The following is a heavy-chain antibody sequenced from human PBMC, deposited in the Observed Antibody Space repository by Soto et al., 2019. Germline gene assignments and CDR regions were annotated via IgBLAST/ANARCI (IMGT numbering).Heavy chain of an antibody. Sequence: QLQVSGPEVVKPSETLSLTCTVSGGSMSSHYWAWMRQSPGQGLEWIGYIYYSGSTKSNPSLTGRLTMSVDTSKTQFSLNLRSVTVADTAVYYCATQRLGEFGSHFDHWGQGTLVSVSS. CDR3: ATQRLGEFGSHFDH. CDR2: IYYSGST. J-gene: IGHJ4*02. V-gene: IGHV4-59*11. D-gene: IGHD3-10*01. CDR1: GGSMSSHY.